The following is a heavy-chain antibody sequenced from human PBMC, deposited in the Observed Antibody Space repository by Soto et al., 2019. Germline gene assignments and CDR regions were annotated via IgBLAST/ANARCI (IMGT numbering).Heavy chain of an antibody. V-gene: IGHV3-11*01. Sequence: QVQLVESGGGLVKPGGSLRLSCAASGFTFSDYYMSWIRQAPGKGLEWVAYISSSGSTIYYADSVKGRFTISRDNAKNSLYLQMNSLRAEDTAVYYCARDRCSGGSCYPPLDAFDIWGQGTMVTVSS. CDR1: GFTFSDYY. CDR3: ARDRCSGGSCYPPLDAFDI. D-gene: IGHD2-15*01. J-gene: IGHJ3*02. CDR2: ISSSGSTI.